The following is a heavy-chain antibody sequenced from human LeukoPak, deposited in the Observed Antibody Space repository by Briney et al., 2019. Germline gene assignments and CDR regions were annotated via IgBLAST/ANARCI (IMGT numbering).Heavy chain of an antibody. Sequence: PGGSLRLSCAASGFTFSSYGMHWVRQAPGKGLEWVAVIWYDGSNKYYADSVKGRFTISRDNSKNTLYLQMNSLRAEDTAVYYCAKERQVPAANRGVWFDPWGQGTLVTVSS. V-gene: IGHV3-33*06. CDR3: AKERQVPAANRGVWFDP. J-gene: IGHJ5*02. D-gene: IGHD2-2*01. CDR1: GFTFSSYG. CDR2: IWYDGSNK.